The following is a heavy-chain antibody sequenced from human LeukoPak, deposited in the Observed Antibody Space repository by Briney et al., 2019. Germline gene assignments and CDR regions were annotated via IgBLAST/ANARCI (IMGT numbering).Heavy chain of an antibody. D-gene: IGHD3-16*01. V-gene: IGHV3-48*01. CDR3: VRGRRSYGFDH. CDR2: ISSSGSTI. CDR1: GFTFSDYS. Sequence: PGGSLRLSCAASGFTFSDYSMNWVRQAPGKGLEWVSYISSSGSTIYYADSVKGRFTISRDNAKNSLWLQMDSLRAEDTAVYYCVRGRRSYGFDHWGQGTLVTVSS. J-gene: IGHJ4*02.